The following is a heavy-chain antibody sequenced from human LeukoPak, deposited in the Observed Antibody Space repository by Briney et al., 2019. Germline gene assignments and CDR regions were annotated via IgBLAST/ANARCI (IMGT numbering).Heavy chain of an antibody. J-gene: IGHJ4*02. CDR2: ISSSSSTI. CDR3: AKDSSSWSPSYFDY. D-gene: IGHD6-13*01. Sequence: PGGSLRLSCAASGFTFSSYSMNWVRQAPGKGLEWVSYISSSSSTIYYADSVKGRFTISRDNAKNSLYLQMNSLRAEDTALYYCAKDSSSWSPSYFDYWGQGTLVTVSS. CDR1: GFTFSSYS. V-gene: IGHV3-48*01.